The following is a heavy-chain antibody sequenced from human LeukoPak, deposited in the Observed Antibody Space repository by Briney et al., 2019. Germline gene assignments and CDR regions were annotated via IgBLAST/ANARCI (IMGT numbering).Heavy chain of an antibody. CDR3: AKDSLADMDY. CDR2: IRHDGSIK. D-gene: IGHD3-16*01. CDR1: GFIFSTYG. Sequence: GGSLRLSCAASGFIFSTYGMYWVRQAPGKGLEWVAFIRHDGSIKNYADSVKGRSTISRDNSKNTLYLQMNSLRAEDTAVYYCAKDSLADMDYWGQGTLVTVSS. J-gene: IGHJ4*02. V-gene: IGHV3-30*02.